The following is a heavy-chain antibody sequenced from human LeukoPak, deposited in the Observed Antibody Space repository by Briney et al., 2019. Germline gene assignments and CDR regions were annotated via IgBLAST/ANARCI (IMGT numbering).Heavy chain of an antibody. Sequence: RASVKVSCKASGGTFSSYAISWVRQAPGQGLEWMGGIIPIFGTANYAQKFQGRVTITADESTSTAYMELSSLRSEDTAVYYCARGAGIAAAGLEADYWGQGTLVTVSS. D-gene: IGHD6-13*01. CDR3: ARGAGIAAAGLEADY. CDR1: GGTFSSYA. V-gene: IGHV1-69*13. CDR2: IIPIFGTA. J-gene: IGHJ4*02.